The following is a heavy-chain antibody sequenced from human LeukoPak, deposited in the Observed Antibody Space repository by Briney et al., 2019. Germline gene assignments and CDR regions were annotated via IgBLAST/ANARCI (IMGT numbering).Heavy chain of an antibody. V-gene: IGHV1-18*01. CDR3: ATGRITIFGVVIGRYDAFDI. J-gene: IGHJ3*02. CDR2: ISAYNGNT. D-gene: IGHD3-3*01. Sequence: ASVKVSCKASGYTFTSYGISWVRQAPGQGLEWMGWISAYNGNTNYAQKLQGRVTMTTDTSTSTAYMELRSLRSDDTAVYYCATGRITIFGVVIGRYDAFDIWGQGTMVTVSS. CDR1: GYTFTSYG.